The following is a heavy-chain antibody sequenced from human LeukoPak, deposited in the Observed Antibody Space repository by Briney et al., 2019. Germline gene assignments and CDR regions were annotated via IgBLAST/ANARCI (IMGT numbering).Heavy chain of an antibody. Sequence: SQTLSLTCTVSGGSINSGGYYWSWIRQHPGTGLEWIGHIYYSGGPYYNPSLKSRVIISVDTSKNQFSLTLTSVTAADTAVYYCATVRYYGDYFFDYWGQGTLVTVSS. V-gene: IGHV4-31*03. CDR1: GGSINSGGYY. D-gene: IGHD4-17*01. CDR3: ATVRYYGDYFFDY. CDR2: IYYSGGP. J-gene: IGHJ4*02.